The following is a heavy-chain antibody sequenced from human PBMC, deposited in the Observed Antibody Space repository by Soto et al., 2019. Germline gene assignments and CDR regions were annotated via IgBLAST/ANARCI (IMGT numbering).Heavy chain of an antibody. CDR2: INPNSGGT. Sequence: GASVKVSCKASGYTFTGYYMHWVRQAPGQGLEWMGWINPNSGGTNYAQKFQGRVTMTRDTSISTAYMELSRLRSDDTAVYYCASLPTTTFRHLFDYWGQGTLGTVSS. CDR1: GYTFTGYY. D-gene: IGHD3-16*01. CDR3: ASLPTTTFRHLFDY. V-gene: IGHV1-2*02. J-gene: IGHJ4*02.